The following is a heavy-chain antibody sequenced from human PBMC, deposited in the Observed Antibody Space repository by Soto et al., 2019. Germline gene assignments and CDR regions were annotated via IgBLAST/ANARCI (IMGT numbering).Heavy chain of an antibody. CDR2: INYRGTT. V-gene: IGHV4-31*03. J-gene: IGHJ4*02. D-gene: IGHD6-13*01. CDR3: ARDAPGAAPY. Sequence: PSETLSLTSTVCGGPIINGDSYLNWIRQHPEKGLEWMGYINYRGTTNYNPALKSRILISIDTSKNQFSLRLTSVTAADTGVYYCARDAPGAAPYWGQGTLVTVSS. CDR1: GGPIINGDSY.